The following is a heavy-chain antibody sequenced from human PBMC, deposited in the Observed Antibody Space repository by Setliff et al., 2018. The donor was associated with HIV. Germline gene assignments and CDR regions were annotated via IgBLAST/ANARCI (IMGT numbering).Heavy chain of an antibody. D-gene: IGHD3-22*01. Sequence: VASVKVSCKASGYTFSGYYMHWVRQAPGQGLEWMGRINPNSGGTKYAQKFQGRVTMTRDTSIITANMELSSLRSEDTAVYYCARVEYYYDSSGYYYDYWGQGTLVTVSS. CDR2: INPNSGGT. V-gene: IGHV1-2*06. J-gene: IGHJ4*02. CDR1: GYTFSGYY. CDR3: ARVEYYYDSSGYYYDY.